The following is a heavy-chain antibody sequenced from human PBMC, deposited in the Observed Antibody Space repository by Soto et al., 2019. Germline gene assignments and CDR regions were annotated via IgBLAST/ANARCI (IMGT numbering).Heavy chain of an antibody. Sequence: EVQLLESGGGLVQPGGSLRLSCAASGFTFDDYAMHWVRQAPGKGLEWVSGISWNSGSIGYADSVKGRFTISRDNAKNSLYLQMNSLRAEDTALYYCAKAWSRCSGGSCSTYYYYYGMDVWGQGTTVTVSS. V-gene: IGHV3-9*01. CDR1: GFTFDDYA. CDR2: ISWNSGSI. D-gene: IGHD2-15*01. CDR3: AKAWSRCSGGSCSTYYYYYGMDV. J-gene: IGHJ6*02.